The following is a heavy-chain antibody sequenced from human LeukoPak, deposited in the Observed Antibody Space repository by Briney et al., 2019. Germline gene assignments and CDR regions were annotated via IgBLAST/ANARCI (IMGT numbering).Heavy chain of an antibody. Sequence: SETLSLTCAVSGGSISSSNWWSWVRQPPGKGLEWIGEIYHSGSTNYNPSLKSRATISVDKSKNQFSLKLSSVTAADTAVYYCARELDSSGYSFLDYWGQGTLVTVSS. CDR3: ARELDSSGYSFLDY. V-gene: IGHV4-4*02. CDR2: IYHSGST. J-gene: IGHJ4*02. CDR1: GGSISSSNW. D-gene: IGHD3-22*01.